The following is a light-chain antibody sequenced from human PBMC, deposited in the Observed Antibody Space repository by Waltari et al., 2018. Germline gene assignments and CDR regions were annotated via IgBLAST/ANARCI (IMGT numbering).Light chain of an antibody. Sequence: IVLTQSPGILSLSPGERATLSCRASQKVKTTYLAWYQQTPGQAPRLLLYGTSNRATGIPDRFSGSGSGTNFSLKIDRLEPEDFAVYYCQHYGGSPITFGQGTRLEI. V-gene: IGKV3-20*01. CDR1: QKVKTTY. J-gene: IGKJ5*01. CDR3: QHYGGSPIT. CDR2: GTS.